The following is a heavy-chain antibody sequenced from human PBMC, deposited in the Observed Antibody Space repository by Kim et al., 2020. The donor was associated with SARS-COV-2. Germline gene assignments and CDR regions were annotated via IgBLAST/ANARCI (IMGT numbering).Heavy chain of an antibody. CDR3: ARGWDNYYDSFYFDY. Sequence: SETLSLTCTVSGGSISSGGYYWSWIRQHPGKGLEWIGYIYYSGSTYYNPSLKSRVTISVDTSKNQFSLKLSSVTAADTAVYYCARGWDNYYDSFYFDYWGQGTLVTVSS. D-gene: IGHD3-22*01. CDR2: IYYSGST. V-gene: IGHV4-31*03. J-gene: IGHJ4*02. CDR1: GGSISSGGYY.